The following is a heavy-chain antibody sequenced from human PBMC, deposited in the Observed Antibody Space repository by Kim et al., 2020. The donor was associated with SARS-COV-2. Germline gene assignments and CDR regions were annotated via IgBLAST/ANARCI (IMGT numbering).Heavy chain of an antibody. CDR3: ARSITMIVAPLDAFDI. D-gene: IGHD3-22*01. J-gene: IGHJ3*02. Sequence: SVKGRFTISRDNAKNTLYLQMNSLRAEDTAVYYCARSITMIVAPLDAFDIWGQGTMVTVSS. V-gene: IGHV3-74*01.